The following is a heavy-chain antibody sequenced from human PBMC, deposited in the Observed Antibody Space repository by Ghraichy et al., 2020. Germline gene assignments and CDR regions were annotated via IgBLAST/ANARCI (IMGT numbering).Heavy chain of an antibody. J-gene: IGHJ6*02. Sequence: SETLSLTCAVSGGSISSSNWWSWVRQPPGKGLEWIGEIYHSGSTNYNPSLKSRVTISVDKSKNQFSLKLSSVTAADTAGYYCARALVFLAVAASPYGMDVWGQGTTVTVSS. CDR2: IYHSGST. D-gene: IGHD2-15*01. V-gene: IGHV4-4*02. CDR3: ARALVFLAVAASPYGMDV. CDR1: GGSISSSNW.